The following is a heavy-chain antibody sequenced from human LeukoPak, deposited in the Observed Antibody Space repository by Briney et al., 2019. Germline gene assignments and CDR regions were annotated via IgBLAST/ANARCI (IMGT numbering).Heavy chain of an antibody. D-gene: IGHD2-15*01. Sequence: AGGSLRLSCAASGFTFSSYWMSWVRQAPGKGLEWVANIKQDGSEKYYVDSVKGRFTISRDNAKNSLYLQMNSLRAEDTAVYYCARGIASPGWYFQHWGQGTLVTVSS. V-gene: IGHV3-7*01. CDR3: ARGIASPGWYFQH. CDR1: GFTFSSYW. J-gene: IGHJ1*01. CDR2: IKQDGSEK.